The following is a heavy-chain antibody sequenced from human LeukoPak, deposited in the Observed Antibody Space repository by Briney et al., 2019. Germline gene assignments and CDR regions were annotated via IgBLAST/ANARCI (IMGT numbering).Heavy chain of an antibody. Sequence: PGRSLRLSCAASGFTFSSYAMHWVRQAPGKGLEWVAVISYDGSNKYYADSVKGRFTISRDNSKNTLYLQMTSLRAEDTAVYYCARPDYYDSSGYSSFDYWGQGTLVTVSS. CDR1: GFTFSSYA. V-gene: IGHV3-30-3*01. CDR2: ISYDGSNK. J-gene: IGHJ4*02. D-gene: IGHD3-22*01. CDR3: ARPDYYDSSGYSSFDY.